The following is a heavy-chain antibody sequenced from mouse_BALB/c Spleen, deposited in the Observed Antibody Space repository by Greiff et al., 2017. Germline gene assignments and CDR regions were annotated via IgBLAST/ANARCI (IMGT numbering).Heavy chain of an antibody. CDR1: GFTFSSYT. CDR3: ARQGYDYDRGYFDY. J-gene: IGHJ2*01. V-gene: IGHV5-12-2*01. CDR2: ISNGGGST. D-gene: IGHD2-4*01. Sequence: EVQGVESGGGLVQPGGSLKLSCAASGFTFSSYTMSWVRQTPEKRLEWVAYISNGGGSTYYPDTVKGRFTISRDNAKNTLYLQMSSLKSEDTAMYYCARQGYDYDRGYFDYWGQGTTLTVSS.